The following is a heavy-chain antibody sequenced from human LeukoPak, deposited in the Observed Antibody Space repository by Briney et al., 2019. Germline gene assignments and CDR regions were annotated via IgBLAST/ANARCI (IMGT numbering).Heavy chain of an antibody. J-gene: IGHJ4*02. D-gene: IGHD3-16*02. Sequence: GGSLRLSCAASGFTFSNAWMSWVRQAPGKGLEWVGRIKSKTDGGTTDYAAPVKGRFTISRDDSKNTLYLQMNSLKTEDTAVYYCTTEGLQDWVVWGSYRYTGGQDYWGQGTLVTVSS. CDR1: GFTFSNAW. V-gene: IGHV3-15*01. CDR2: IKSKTDGGTT. CDR3: TTEGLQDWVVWGSYRYTGGQDY.